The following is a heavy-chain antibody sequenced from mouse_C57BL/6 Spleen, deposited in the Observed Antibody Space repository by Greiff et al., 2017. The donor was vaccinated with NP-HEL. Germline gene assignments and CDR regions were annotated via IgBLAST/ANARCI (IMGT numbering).Heavy chain of an antibody. J-gene: IGHJ4*01. V-gene: IGHV1-15*01. CDR1: GYTFTDYE. D-gene: IGHD2-4*01. CDR3: TRYDYDGYAMDY. CDR2: IDPETGGT. Sequence: SGAELVRPGASVTLSCKASGYTFTDYEMHWVKQTPVHGLEWIGAIDPETGGTAYNQKFKGKAILTADKSSSTAYMELRSLTSEDSAVYYCTRYDYDGYAMDYWGQGTSVTVSS.